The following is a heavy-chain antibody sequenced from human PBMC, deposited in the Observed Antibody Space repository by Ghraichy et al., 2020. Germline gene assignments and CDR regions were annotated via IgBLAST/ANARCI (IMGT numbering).Heavy chain of an antibody. D-gene: IGHD6-6*01. Sequence: GGSLRLSCAASGFTFSRYGMHWVRQAPGKGLEWLAVIWYDGSNKYYADSVKGRFTISRDNSKNTLYLQMNSLRAEDTAVYYCARGPLATDYWGQGTLVTVSS. CDR1: GFTFSRYG. CDR3: ARGPLATDY. CDR2: IWYDGSNK. J-gene: IGHJ4*02. V-gene: IGHV3-33*01.